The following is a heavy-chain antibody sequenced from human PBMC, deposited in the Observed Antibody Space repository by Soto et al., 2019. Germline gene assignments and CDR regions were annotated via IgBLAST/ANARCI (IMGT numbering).Heavy chain of an antibody. CDR3: AREFLTYADDALDI. D-gene: IGHD2-2*01. CDR2: ISYDGSNK. CDR1: GFTFSSYA. Sequence: QVQLVESGGGVVQPGRSLRLSCAASGFTFSSYAMHWVRQAPGKGLEWVAVISYDGSNKYYADSVKGRFTISRDNSKNTLYLQMNSLRAEDTAVYYCAREFLTYADDALDIWGQGTMVTVSS. J-gene: IGHJ3*02. V-gene: IGHV3-30-3*01.